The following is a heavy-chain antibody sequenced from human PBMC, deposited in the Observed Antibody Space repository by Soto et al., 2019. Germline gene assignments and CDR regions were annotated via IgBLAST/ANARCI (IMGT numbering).Heavy chain of an antibody. Sequence: QLKLQESGSGVVKPSQTLSLTCAVSGGSVSSGVFSWNWIGQPPGQGLEWIGYISHGGSPHYTPSRRGRGSISLDKSTKGISMNLPSMTPADTAVYFCARGHYCYARAVWGQGTTVNVSS. J-gene: IGHJ6*02. CDR2: ISHGGSP. V-gene: IGHV4-30-2*01. CDR1: GGSVSSGVFS. CDR3: ARGHYCYARAV.